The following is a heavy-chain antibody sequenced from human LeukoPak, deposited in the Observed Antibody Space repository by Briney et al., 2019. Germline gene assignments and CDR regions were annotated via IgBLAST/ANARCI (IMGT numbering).Heavy chain of an antibody. CDR1: GYSISSGYY. J-gene: IGHJ3*02. Sequence: SETLSLTCTVSGYSISSGYYWGWIRQPPGKGLEWIGSIHHSGNTYYNPSLKSRATILVDTSRNQFSLKLSSLTAADPAVYYCARIYPIIGYCSSTSCPASFDIWGQGTMVTVSS. CDR3: ARIYPIIGYCSSTSCPASFDI. D-gene: IGHD2-2*01. CDR2: IHHSGNT. V-gene: IGHV4-38-2*02.